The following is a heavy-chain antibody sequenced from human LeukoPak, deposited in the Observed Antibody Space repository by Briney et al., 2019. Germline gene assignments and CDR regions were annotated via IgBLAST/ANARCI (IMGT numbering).Heavy chain of an antibody. Sequence: SSETLSLTCTVSGDSISNYYWSWIRQPPGKGLEWIGYIYHSGSTNYNPSLKSRVTMSVDTSKNQFSLKLRSVTAADTAVYYCANGGYCSVTSCYPKWFDPWGQGTLVTVSS. CDR2: IYHSGST. J-gene: IGHJ5*02. V-gene: IGHV4-59*01. CDR1: GDSISNYY. CDR3: ANGGYCSVTSCYPKWFDP. D-gene: IGHD2-2*01.